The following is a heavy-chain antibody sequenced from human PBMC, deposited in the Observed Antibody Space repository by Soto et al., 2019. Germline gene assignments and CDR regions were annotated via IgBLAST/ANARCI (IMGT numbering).Heavy chain of an antibody. CDR1: GYTFTNYA. Sequence: ASVKVSCKASGYTFTNYAIHWVRQAPGQRLEWMGWIHPANGNTKYSQRFQGRVTITSDTSASTAYMEVSSLRSEDTAVYYCARGEAPYYYDSSGYYRYYFDYWGQGTLVTVSS. CDR2: IHPANGNT. CDR3: ARGEAPYYYDSSGYYRYYFDY. V-gene: IGHV1-3*01. D-gene: IGHD3-22*01. J-gene: IGHJ4*02.